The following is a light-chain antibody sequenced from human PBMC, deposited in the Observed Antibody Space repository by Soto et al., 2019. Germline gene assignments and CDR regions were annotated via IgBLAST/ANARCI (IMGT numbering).Light chain of an antibody. CDR1: HLISNY. J-gene: IGKJ5*01. Sequence: DMPMTQSPSSRSAFLRCRETSTCRARHLISNYLDWYQHRPGKAPRLLIYGASTLQSGVPSRFSGSGSGTDFTLTITSLQPEDCATYYCQQYCATPITFGQGRRREIK. CDR3: QQYCATPIT. V-gene: IGKV1-39*01. CDR2: GAS.